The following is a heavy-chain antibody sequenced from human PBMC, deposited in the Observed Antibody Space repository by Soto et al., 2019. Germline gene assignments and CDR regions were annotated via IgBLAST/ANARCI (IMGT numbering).Heavy chain of an antibody. Sequence: ASVKVSCKVSGYTLTELSMHWVRQAPGKGLEWMGGFDPEDGETIYAQKFQGRVTMTEDTSTDTAYMELSSLRSEDTAVYYCATTIAAAGPTAPKGLYNWFGPWGQVTLVTVSS. CDR2: FDPEDGET. CDR1: GYTLTELS. V-gene: IGHV1-24*01. J-gene: IGHJ5*02. CDR3: ATTIAAAGPTAPKGLYNWFGP. D-gene: IGHD6-13*01.